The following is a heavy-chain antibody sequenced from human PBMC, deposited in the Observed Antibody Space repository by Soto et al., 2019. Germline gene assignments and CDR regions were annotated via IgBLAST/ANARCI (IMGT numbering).Heavy chain of an antibody. CDR1: GFTFSSYA. J-gene: IGHJ4*02. Sequence: PGGSLRLSCAASGFTFSSYAMSWVRQTPGKGLEWVSTLSGSGGTTYYADSVKGQFTISRDNSKSTLYLQMNSLRAEDTAVYYCASVAVDYWGQGTLVTVSS. V-gene: IGHV3-23*01. CDR3: ASVAVDY. CDR2: LSGSGGTT. D-gene: IGHD6-19*01.